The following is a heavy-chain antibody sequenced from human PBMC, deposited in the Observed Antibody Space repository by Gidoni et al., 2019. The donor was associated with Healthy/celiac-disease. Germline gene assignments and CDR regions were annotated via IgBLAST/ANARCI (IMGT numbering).Heavy chain of an antibody. J-gene: IGHJ4*02. Sequence: EVQLVESGGGLVQPGGALRLSCAASGFTFSSYEMSWVRQAPGKGLEWVSYISSSGSTIYYADSVKGRFTISRDNAKNSLYLQMNSLRAEDTAVYYCSRDAKGYYYDSSGYNWGQGTLVTVSS. CDR1: GFTFSSYE. D-gene: IGHD3-22*01. CDR3: SRDAKGYYYDSSGYN. CDR2: ISSSGSTI. V-gene: IGHV3-48*03.